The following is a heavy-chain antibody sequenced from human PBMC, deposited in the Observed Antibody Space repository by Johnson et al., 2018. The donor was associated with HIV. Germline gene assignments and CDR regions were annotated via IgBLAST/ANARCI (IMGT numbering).Heavy chain of an antibody. J-gene: IGHJ3*02. D-gene: IGHD3-22*01. V-gene: IGHV3-7*01. CDR2: IKKAGSTK. CDR3: ARDPFWLKAFDI. Sequence: VHLVESGGGLVQPGGSLRLSCAASGFTFSSYWMSWVRQAPGKGLEWVANIKKAGSTKYYVDSVKGRFTISRDNAKNSLYLQMNSLGAADPAVYYCARDPFWLKAFDIWGQGTMVTVSS. CDR1: GFTFSSYW.